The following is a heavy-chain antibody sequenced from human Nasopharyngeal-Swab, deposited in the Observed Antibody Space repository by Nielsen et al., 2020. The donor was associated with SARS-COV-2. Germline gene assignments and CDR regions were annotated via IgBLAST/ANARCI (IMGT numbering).Heavy chain of an antibody. Sequence: GASLKVTCADSGLTFSSYAMSWVRQAPGKGLEWVSAISGSGGSTYYADSVKGRFTISRDNSKNTLYLQMNSLRAEDTAVYYCAKASRNRGWYDLHYWGQGTLVTVSS. J-gene: IGHJ4*02. V-gene: IGHV3-23*01. CDR1: GLTFSSYA. CDR2: ISGSGGST. CDR3: AKASRNRGWYDLHY. D-gene: IGHD6-19*01.